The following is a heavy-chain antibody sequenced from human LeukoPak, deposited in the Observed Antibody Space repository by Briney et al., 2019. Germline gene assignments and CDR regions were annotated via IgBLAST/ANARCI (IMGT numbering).Heavy chain of an antibody. Sequence: GASVKVSCKASGYTFSSHDINWVRQARGQGLEWMGWMNPNSGKTGYAQKFQGRVTMSRNTYISTAYMELSSLRSEDTAVYFCAREGTIITVGGLIVQAYYFDQWGQGTLVTVSS. V-gene: IGHV1-8*01. CDR3: AREGTIITVGGLIVQAYYFDQ. D-gene: IGHD3-16*02. J-gene: IGHJ4*02. CDR1: GYTFSSHD. CDR2: MNPNSGKT.